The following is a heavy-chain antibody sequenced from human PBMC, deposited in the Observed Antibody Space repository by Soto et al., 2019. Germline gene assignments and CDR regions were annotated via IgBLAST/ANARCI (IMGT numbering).Heavy chain of an antibody. Sequence: QLQLQESGPGLVKPSETLSLTCTVSGGSISSSSYYWGWIRQPPGKGLEWIGSIYYSGSTYYNPSLKSRVTISVDTSKNQFSLKLSSVTAADTAVYYCARQGVEDFWSGYYFDYWGQGTLVTVSS. V-gene: IGHV4-39*01. J-gene: IGHJ4*02. D-gene: IGHD3-3*01. CDR3: ARQGVEDFWSGYYFDY. CDR1: GGSISSSSYY. CDR2: IYYSGST.